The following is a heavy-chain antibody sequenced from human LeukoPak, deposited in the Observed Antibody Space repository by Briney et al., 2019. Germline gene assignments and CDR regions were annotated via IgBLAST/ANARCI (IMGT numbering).Heavy chain of an antibody. D-gene: IGHD5-18*01. Sequence: PGGSLRLSCAASGFTFSSYSMNWVRQAPGKGLEGVSYISSSSSTIYYADSVKGRFTISRDNSKNTLYLQMNSLRAEDTAVYYCAKEGDNSYGSFDYWGQGTLVTVSS. V-gene: IGHV3-48*01. CDR3: AKEGDNSYGSFDY. CDR1: GFTFSSYS. CDR2: ISSSSSTI. J-gene: IGHJ4*02.